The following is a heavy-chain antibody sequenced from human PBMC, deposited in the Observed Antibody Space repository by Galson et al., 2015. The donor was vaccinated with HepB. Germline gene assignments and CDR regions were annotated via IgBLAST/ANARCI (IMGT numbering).Heavy chain of an antibody. J-gene: IGHJ4*02. D-gene: IGHD3-16*01. CDR2: ITPSGINT. Sequence: SVKVSCKASGYTFTSYSMHWVRQAPGQGLEWMGIITPSGINTTYAEKFQGRVTMTRDTSTSTVYMELSSLRSEDTAVYYCARDFGWGDQTYYFDYWGQGTLVTVSS. V-gene: IGHV1-46*01. CDR1: GYTFTSYS. CDR3: ARDFGWGDQTYYFDY.